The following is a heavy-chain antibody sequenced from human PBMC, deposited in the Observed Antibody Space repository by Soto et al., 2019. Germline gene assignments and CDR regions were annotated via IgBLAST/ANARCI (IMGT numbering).Heavy chain of an antibody. D-gene: IGHD3-3*01. Sequence: GASVKVSCKASGGTFSSYAISWVRQAPGQGLEWMGGIIPIFGTANYAQKFQGRVTITADESTSTAYMELSSLRSEDTAVYYCARSGITIFGVVTNSHHNWFDPWGQGTQVTVSS. CDR3: ARSGITIFGVVTNSHHNWFDP. CDR2: IIPIFGTA. V-gene: IGHV1-69*13. CDR1: GGTFSSYA. J-gene: IGHJ5*02.